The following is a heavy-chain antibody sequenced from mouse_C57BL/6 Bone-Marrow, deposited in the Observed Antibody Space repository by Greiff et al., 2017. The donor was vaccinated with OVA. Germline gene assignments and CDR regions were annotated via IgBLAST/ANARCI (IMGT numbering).Heavy chain of an antibody. CDR1: GYTFTSYW. CDR3: ARECYYYGPLYYYAMDY. CDR2: IDPSDSYT. D-gene: IGHD1-1*01. J-gene: IGHJ4*01. V-gene: IGHV1-69*01. Sequence: QVQLQQPGAELVMPGASVKLSCKASGYTFTSYWMHWVKQRPGQGLEWIGEIDPSDSYTNYNQKFKGKSTLTVDKSPSTAYMQLSSLTSEDSAVYYCARECYYYGPLYYYAMDYWGQGTSVTVSS.